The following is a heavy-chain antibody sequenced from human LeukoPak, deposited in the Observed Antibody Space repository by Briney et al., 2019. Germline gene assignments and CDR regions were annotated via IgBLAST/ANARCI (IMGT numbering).Heavy chain of an antibody. J-gene: IGHJ3*02. D-gene: IGHD3-22*01. Sequence: GGSLRLSCAASGFXFSTYSINWVRQAPGKGLEWVSSITSNSNYIYYADSLKGRFTVSRDNAKNSLYLHMNSLRAEDTAIYYCARTYHYDGGGYPIWGQGTMVTVSS. CDR1: GFXFSTYS. CDR2: ITSNSNYI. V-gene: IGHV3-21*01. CDR3: ARTYHYDGGGYPI.